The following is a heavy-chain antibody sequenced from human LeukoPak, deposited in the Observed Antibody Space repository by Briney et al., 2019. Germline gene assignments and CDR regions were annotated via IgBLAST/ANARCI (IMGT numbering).Heavy chain of an antibody. D-gene: IGHD3-22*01. V-gene: IGHV3-48*03. CDR3: ASGPVAITTEGNWFDP. J-gene: IGHJ5*02. CDR1: GFTFSSYE. CDR2: ISSSGSTI. Sequence: GGSLRLACAASGFTFSSYEMNWVRQAPGKGLEWVSYISSSGSTIYYADSVKGRFTISRDNAKNSLYLQMNSLRAEDTAVYYCASGPVAITTEGNWFDPWGQGTLVTVSS.